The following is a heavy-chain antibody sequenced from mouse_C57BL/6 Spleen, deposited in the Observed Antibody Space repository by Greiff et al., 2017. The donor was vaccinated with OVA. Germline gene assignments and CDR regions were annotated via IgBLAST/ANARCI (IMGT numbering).Heavy chain of an antibody. V-gene: IGHV1-42*01. CDR2: INPSTGGT. CDR3: AREDY. Sequence: VQLKESGPELVKPGASVKISCKASGYSFTGYYMNWVKQSPEKSLEWIGEINPSTGGTTYNQKFKAKATLTVDKSSSTAYMQLKSLTSEDSAVYYCAREDYWGQGTSVTVSS. CDR1: GYSFTGYY. J-gene: IGHJ4*01.